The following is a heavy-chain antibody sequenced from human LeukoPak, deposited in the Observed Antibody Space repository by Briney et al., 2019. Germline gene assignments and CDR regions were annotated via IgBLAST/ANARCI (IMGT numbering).Heavy chain of an antibody. CDR3: ARSSYSSSSSV. J-gene: IGHJ3*01. CDR1: GSMFRNYW. V-gene: IGHV3-7*03. D-gene: IGHD6-6*01. Sequence: GGSLRLSCVVSGSMFRNYWMSWSRQAPGKGLEWVASINSDGSEGYYADVVKGRFTISRDNAKNSLYLQINSLRAEDTAVYYCARSSYSSSSSVWGQGTMVTVSS. CDR2: INSDGSEG.